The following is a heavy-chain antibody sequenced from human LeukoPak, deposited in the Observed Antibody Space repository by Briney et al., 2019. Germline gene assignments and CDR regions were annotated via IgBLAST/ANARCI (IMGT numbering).Heavy chain of an antibody. V-gene: IGHV3-30*02. D-gene: IGHD1-26*01. CDR3: ASQGGSYYYFDY. Sequence: GGSLRLSCAASGFTFSSAWMSWVRQAPGKGLEWVAFIRYDGSNKYYADSVKGRFTISRDNSKNTLYLQMNSLRAEDTAVYYCASQGGSYYYFDYWGQGTLVTVSS. CDR2: IRYDGSNK. J-gene: IGHJ4*02. CDR1: GFTFSSAW.